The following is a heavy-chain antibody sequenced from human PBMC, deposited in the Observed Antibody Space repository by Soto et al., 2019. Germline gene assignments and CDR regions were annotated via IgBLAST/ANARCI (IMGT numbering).Heavy chain of an antibody. Sequence: EVQLLESGGGFVQPGGSLRLSCAASAFTFSTYAMTWVRQAPGKGLEWVSSVSGSGGSTYYADSVKGRFTISRDNSKNTLYLYMNSLSAEDTAVYFCAKSSATCRVISCFRAVALDVWGQGTTVTVSS. J-gene: IGHJ6*02. CDR1: AFTFSTYA. D-gene: IGHD3-22*01. V-gene: IGHV3-23*01. CDR2: VSGSGGST. CDR3: AKSSATCRVISCFRAVALDV.